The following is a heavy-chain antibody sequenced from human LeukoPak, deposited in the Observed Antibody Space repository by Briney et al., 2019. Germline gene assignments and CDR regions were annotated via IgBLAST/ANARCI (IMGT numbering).Heavy chain of an antibody. CDR1: GFTSSSYW. CDR2: IKQDGSEK. J-gene: IGHJ4*02. V-gene: IGHV3-7*01. CDR3: ARGNVLLWFGENYFDY. Sequence: GGSLRLSCAASGFTSSSYWMSWVRQAPGKGLEWVANIKQDGSEKYYVDSVKGRFTISRDNAKNSLYLQMNSLRAEDTAVYYCARGNVLLWFGENYFDYWGQGTLVTVSS. D-gene: IGHD3-10*01.